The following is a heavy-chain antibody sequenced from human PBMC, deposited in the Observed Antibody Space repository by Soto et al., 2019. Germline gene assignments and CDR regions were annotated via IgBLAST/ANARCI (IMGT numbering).Heavy chain of an antibody. V-gene: IGHV4-30-4*01. CDR3: AGDRSNSPDYFDY. CDR2: IYYSERT. J-gene: IGHJ4*02. CDR1: GGSISSDDYY. Sequence: QVQLQESGPGLVKPSQTLSLTCTVSGGSISSDDYYWSWIRQPPGKGLEWIGHIYYSERTYYNPSLKSRLTISVDTSKNQFSLKLSSVSAADTAVYFCAGDRSNSPDYFDYWGQGTLVTVSS. D-gene: IGHD6-6*01.